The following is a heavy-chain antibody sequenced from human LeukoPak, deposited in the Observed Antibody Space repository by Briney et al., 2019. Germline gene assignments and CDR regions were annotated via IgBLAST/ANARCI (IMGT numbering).Heavy chain of an antibody. Sequence: GGSLRLSCAPSGFTSSSYAMSWVRPAPGTGLEWVSVITDSGGRTYYADSVKGRFTISRDNSKNTLYLQMKSLRAEGTGVYYCSKDLAPSTVETPFDYWGQGTLVTVSS. CDR1: GFTSSSYA. CDR3: SKDLAPSTVETPFDY. CDR2: ITDSGGRT. J-gene: IGHJ4*02. D-gene: IGHD4-23*01. V-gene: IGHV3-23*01.